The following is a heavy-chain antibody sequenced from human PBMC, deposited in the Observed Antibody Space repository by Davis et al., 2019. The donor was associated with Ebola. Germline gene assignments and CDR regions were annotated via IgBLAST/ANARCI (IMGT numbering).Heavy chain of an antibody. D-gene: IGHD5-18*01. CDR3: AKDVQYSSHHYYGMDV. J-gene: IGHJ6*04. V-gene: IGHV3-43*01. CDR2: ISLDGGST. CDR1: DSPLMIIS. Sequence: PGGSRGPSVPPLDSPLMIISCTGSVKLRGRVWSGSLISLDGGSTYYADSVKGRFTISRDNSKNYLYLQMNILRTEDTALYYCAKDVQYSSHHYYGMDVWGKGTTVTVSS.